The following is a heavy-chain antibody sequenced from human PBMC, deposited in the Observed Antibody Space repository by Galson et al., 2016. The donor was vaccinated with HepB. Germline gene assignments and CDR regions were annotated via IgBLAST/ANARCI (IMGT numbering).Heavy chain of an antibody. CDR1: GFTFSRYA. V-gene: IGHV4-4*02. Sequence: SLRLSCAASGFTFSRYAMHWVRQPPGKGLEWIGEISHSGRTNYSPSLKSRVTMSVDKSKNQLSLRLNSVTAADTAVYYCAVDYGGNSAFDSWGQGTLATVSS. J-gene: IGHJ4*02. D-gene: IGHD4-23*01. CDR3: AVDYGGNSAFDS. CDR2: ISHSGRT.